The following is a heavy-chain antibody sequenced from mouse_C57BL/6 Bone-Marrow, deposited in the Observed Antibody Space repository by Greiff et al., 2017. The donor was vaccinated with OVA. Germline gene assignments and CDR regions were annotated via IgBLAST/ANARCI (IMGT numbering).Heavy chain of an antibody. Sequence: VQLQQSGAELARPGASVKLSCKASGYNFKSYGIRWVKQRTGQGLEWIGEIYPRSGNTYYTEKFKGKATLTADKSSSTAYMQLRSLTSEASEVYVGECRPTSGEGAYWGQGTLVTVSA. CDR3: ECRPTSGEGAY. V-gene: IGHV1-81*01. CDR1: GYNFKSYG. J-gene: IGHJ3*01. D-gene: IGHD6-5*01. CDR2: IYPRSGNT.